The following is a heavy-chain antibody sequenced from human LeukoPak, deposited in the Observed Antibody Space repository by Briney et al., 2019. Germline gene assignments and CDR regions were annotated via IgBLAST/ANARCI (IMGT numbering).Heavy chain of an antibody. CDR1: GYSFTDYY. D-gene: IGHD1-26*01. J-gene: IGHJ5*02. V-gene: IGHV1-2*02. Sequence: ASVKVSCKASGYSFTDYYIHWVREAPGQGLEWMGWINPNSHGINYAQKFQGRVTMTRDTSISTAYMNLSRLRADDTGVYYSARVKALGRVGSTTVIDPWGQGTLVTVSS. CDR2: INPNSHGI. CDR3: ARVKALGRVGSTTVIDP.